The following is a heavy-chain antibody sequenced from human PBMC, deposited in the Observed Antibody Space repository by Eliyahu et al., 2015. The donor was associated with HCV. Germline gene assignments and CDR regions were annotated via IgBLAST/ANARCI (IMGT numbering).Heavy chain of an antibody. CDR3: ARKYYDFWSGLEANYYYYYMDV. J-gene: IGHJ6*03. V-gene: IGHV1-2*02. CDR2: INPNSGGT. Sequence: QVQLVQSGAEVKKPGASVKVSCKASGYTFTGYYMHWVRQAPGQGLEWMGWINPNSGGTNYAQKFQGRVTMTRDTSISTAYMELSRLRSDDTAVYYCARKYYDFWSGLEANYYYYYMDVWGKGTTVTVSS. D-gene: IGHD3-3*01. CDR1: GYTFTGYY.